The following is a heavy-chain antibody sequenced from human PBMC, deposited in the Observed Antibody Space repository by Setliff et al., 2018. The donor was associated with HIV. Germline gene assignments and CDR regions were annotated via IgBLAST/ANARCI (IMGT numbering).Heavy chain of an antibody. Sequence: KSSETLSLTCTVSGDSISSSTFYWGWISQPPGKGLEWIGSIYYSGTTYYNPSLKSRVAISVDTSKNQFSLKLSSVTAADTAVYYCARPRLRGSGAFDIWGQGTMVTVSS. V-gene: IGHV4-39*01. CDR3: ARPRLRGSGAFDI. J-gene: IGHJ3*02. CDR2: IYYSGTT. D-gene: IGHD2-21*01. CDR1: GDSISSSTFY.